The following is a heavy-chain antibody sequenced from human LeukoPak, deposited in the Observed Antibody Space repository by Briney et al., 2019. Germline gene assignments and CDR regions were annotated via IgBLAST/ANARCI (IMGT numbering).Heavy chain of an antibody. J-gene: IGHJ3*02. Sequence: ASVKVSCKASGYTFTGYYMHWVRQAPGQGLEWMGWINPNSGGTNYAQKFQGRVTMTRDTSISTDYMELSRLRSDDTAVYYCARERAYVFDYGGNRDAFDIWGQGTMVTVSS. D-gene: IGHD4-23*01. V-gene: IGHV1-2*02. CDR3: ARERAYVFDYGGNRDAFDI. CDR2: INPNSGGT. CDR1: GYTFTGYY.